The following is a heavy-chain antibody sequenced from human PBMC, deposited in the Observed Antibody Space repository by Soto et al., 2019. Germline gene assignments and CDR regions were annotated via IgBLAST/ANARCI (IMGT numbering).Heavy chain of an antibody. J-gene: IGHJ6*02. V-gene: IGHV4-31*03. D-gene: IGHD5-12*01. CDR2: IYYSGST. CDR3: ARDHVATTGSNYYYYGMDV. Sequence: PSETLSLTCTVSGGSISSGGYYWSWIRQHPGKGLEWIGYIYYSGSTYYNPSLKSRVTISVDTSKNQFSLKLSSVTAADTAVYYCARDHVATTGSNYYYYGMDVWGQGTTVTVSS. CDR1: GGSISSGGYY.